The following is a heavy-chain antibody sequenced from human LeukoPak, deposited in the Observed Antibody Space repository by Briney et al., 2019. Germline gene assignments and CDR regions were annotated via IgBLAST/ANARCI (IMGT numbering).Heavy chain of an antibody. V-gene: IGHV3-23*01. D-gene: IGHD6-19*01. CDR2: ISGSGGST. Sequence: PGGSLRLSCAASGFSFSSYAMSWVRQAPGKGLEWVSAISGSGGSTYYADSVKGRFTISRDNSKNTLYLQMNSLRAEDTAVYYCARDHRVAVAGPNYYYYGMDVWGQGTTVTVSS. CDR3: ARDHRVAVAGPNYYYYGMDV. CDR1: GFSFSSYA. J-gene: IGHJ6*02.